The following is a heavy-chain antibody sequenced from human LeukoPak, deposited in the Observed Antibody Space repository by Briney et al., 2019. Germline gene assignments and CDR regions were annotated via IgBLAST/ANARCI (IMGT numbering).Heavy chain of an antibody. D-gene: IGHD1-7*01. CDR3: AKTTVELLLDY. J-gene: IGHJ4*02. V-gene: IGHV3-23*01. Sequence: GALRLSCAASGFTFSSYAMSWVRQAPGKGLEWVSAISGSGGSTYCADSVKGRFTISRDNSKNTLYLQMNSLRAEDTAVYYCAKTTVELLLDYWGQGTLVTVSS. CDR2: ISGSGGST. CDR1: GFTFSSYA.